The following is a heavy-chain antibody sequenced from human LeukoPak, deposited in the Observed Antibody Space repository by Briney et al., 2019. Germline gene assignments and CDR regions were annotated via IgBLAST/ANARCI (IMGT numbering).Heavy chain of an antibody. CDR2: MKGGGET. Sequence: GGSLRLSCAASGFSFTNYAMSWVRQAPARGPEWLAIMKGGGETFYSDSVKGRFILSRDDSRNTVYLQLKNLRVEATAIYYCARASWISTAHAVCWGQGTQVTVSS. D-gene: IGHD2-2*03. J-gene: IGHJ4*02. CDR1: GFSFTNYA. V-gene: IGHV3-23*01. CDR3: ARASWISTAHAVC.